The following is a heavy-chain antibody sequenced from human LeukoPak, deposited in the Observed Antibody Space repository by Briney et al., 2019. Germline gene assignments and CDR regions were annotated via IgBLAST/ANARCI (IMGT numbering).Heavy chain of an antibody. CDR3: ARNAAHEYYFDY. CDR2: TSHRGST. J-gene: IGHJ4*02. D-gene: IGHD2-15*01. CDR1: GGSISSTNW. Sequence: SETLSLTCSVSGGSISSTNWWSWVRQPPGKGLEWIGETSHRGSTNYNPSLKSRVTISVDKSKNQFSLKLSSVTAADTAVYYCARNAAHEYYFDYWGQGTLVTVSS. V-gene: IGHV4-4*02.